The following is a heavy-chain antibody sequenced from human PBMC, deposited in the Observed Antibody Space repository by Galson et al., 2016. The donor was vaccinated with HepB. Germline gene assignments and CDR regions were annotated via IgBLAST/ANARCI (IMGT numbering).Heavy chain of an antibody. CDR2: ISFDGSNK. CDR3: ARGGSRPIDY. D-gene: IGHD1-26*01. V-gene: IGHV3-30-3*01. CDR1: GFTFSSYA. J-gene: IGHJ4*02. Sequence: FLRLSCAASGFTFSSYAMHWVRQAPGKGLEWVAVISFDGSNKYYADSVKGRFTISRDNSKNTLYLQMNSLRAEDTAVYYCARGGSRPIDYWGQGTLSPSPQ.